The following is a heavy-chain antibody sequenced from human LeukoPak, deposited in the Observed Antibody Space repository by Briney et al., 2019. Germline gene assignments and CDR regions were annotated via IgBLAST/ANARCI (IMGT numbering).Heavy chain of an antibody. V-gene: IGHV3-30*18. CDR2: ISYDGSNK. CDR1: GFTFSSYG. J-gene: IGHJ4*02. CDR3: AKSTTVTQRGYFDY. Sequence: GGSLRLSCAASGFTFSSYGMHWVRQAPGKGLEWVAVISYDGSNKYYADSVKGRFTISRDNSKNSLYLQMNSLRAEDTAVYYCAKSTTVTQRGYFDYWGQGTPVTVSS. D-gene: IGHD4-17*01.